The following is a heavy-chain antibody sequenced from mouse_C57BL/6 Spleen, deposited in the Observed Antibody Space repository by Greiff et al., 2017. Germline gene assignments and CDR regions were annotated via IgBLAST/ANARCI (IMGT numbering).Heavy chain of an antibody. CDR3: DRHELYYGSSYVPWFAY. D-gene: IGHD1-1*01. V-gene: IGHV1-62-2*01. CDR2: FYPGSGSI. J-gene: IGHJ3*01. CDR1: GYTFTEYT. Sequence: QVQLQQSGAELVKPGASVKLSCKASGYTFTEYTIHWVKQRSGQGLEWIGWFYPGSGSIKYNEKFKDKATLTADKSSSTVYMELSRFTSEASAVYFCDRHELYYGSSYVPWFAYWGQGTLVTVSA.